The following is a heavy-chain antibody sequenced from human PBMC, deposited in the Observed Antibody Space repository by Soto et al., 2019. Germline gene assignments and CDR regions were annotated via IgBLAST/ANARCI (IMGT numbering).Heavy chain of an antibody. J-gene: IGHJ4*02. CDR1: GYSFTHYW. CDR3: TRHARVESSGFSSH. CDR2: ISPGNSDT. V-gene: IGHV5-51*01. D-gene: IGHD3-22*01. Sequence: GESLKISCKGSGYSFTHYWICWVRQMPGKGLEWMGIISPGNSDTRYNPPFQGQVTLSAEMSLSAPHLPWSSSIASEAAIYYCTRHARVESSGFSSHWGQGTPVTV.